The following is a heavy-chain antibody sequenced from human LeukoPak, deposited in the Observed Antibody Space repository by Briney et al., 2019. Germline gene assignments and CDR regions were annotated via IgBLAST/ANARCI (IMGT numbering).Heavy chain of an antibody. CDR1: GFTISXNX. Sequence: GGXXRXXCAASGFTISXNXXSXVXQAPGKGLEWVSGISGSGDSTYYADSVKGRFTVSRDDSKNTLFLQMRSLRVEDTAVFYCAKDFNFWGQGTLVTVSS. CDR3: AKDFNF. J-gene: IGHJ4*02. D-gene: IGHD1-20*01. CDR2: ISGSGDST. V-gene: IGHV3-23*01.